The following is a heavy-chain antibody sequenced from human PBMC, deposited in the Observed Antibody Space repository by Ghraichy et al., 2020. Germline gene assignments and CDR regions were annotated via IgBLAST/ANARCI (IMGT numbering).Heavy chain of an antibody. CDR3: ARDMRFSYAYDY. J-gene: IGHJ4*02. CDR1: SGSISNYY. V-gene: IGHV4-4*07. Sequence: ESLNISCSVSSGSISNYYWTWIRQPAGKGLEWIGRIYSSGSTNYNPSLKSRLTMSVDTSKNQFSLKLTSVTAADTAVYYCARDMRFSYAYDYWGQGTLVTVSS. D-gene: IGHD5-18*01. CDR2: IYSSGST.